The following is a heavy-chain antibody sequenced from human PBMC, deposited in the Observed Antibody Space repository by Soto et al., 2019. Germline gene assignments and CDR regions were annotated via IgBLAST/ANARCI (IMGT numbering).Heavy chain of an antibody. J-gene: IGHJ4*02. CDR1: GGSFSGYY. CDR2: INHSGST. V-gene: IGHV4-34*01. D-gene: IGHD3-10*01. Sequence: SETLSLTCAVYGGSFSGYYWGWIRQPPGKGLEWIGEINHSGSTNYNPSLKSRVTISVDTSKNQFSLKLSSVTAADTAVYYCARGQEVLLWFGELSGFDYWGQGTLVTVSS. CDR3: ARGQEVLLWFGELSGFDY.